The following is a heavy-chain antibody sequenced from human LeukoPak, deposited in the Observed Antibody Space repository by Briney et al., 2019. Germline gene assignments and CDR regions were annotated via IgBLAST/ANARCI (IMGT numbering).Heavy chain of an antibody. CDR2: MNPNSGNT. V-gene: IGHV1-8*01. D-gene: IGHD5-18*01. Sequence: ASVKVSCKASGYTFTSYDINWVRQATGQGLEWMGWMNPNSGNTGYAQKFQGRVTMTRNTSISTAYMELSSLRSEDTAVYYWARDTAMVTVLPYYYYMDVWGKGTTVTISS. CDR1: GYTFTSYD. J-gene: IGHJ6*03. CDR3: ARDTAMVTVLPYYYYMDV.